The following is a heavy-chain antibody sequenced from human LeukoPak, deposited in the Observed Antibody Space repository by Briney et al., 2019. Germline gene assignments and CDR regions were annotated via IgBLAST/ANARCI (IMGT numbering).Heavy chain of an antibody. D-gene: IGHD1-14*01. CDR3: AKAIRQNRDLYDY. CDR2: ISGSGAST. Sequence: PGGSLILSCAASGFTFSTYAMTWVRQAPGKGLEWVSGISGSGASTYYADSVKGRFTISRDNSKNTLYLQMNSLRAEDTALYYCAKAIRQNRDLYDYWGQGTLVTVSS. J-gene: IGHJ4*02. CDR1: GFTFSTYA. V-gene: IGHV3-23*01.